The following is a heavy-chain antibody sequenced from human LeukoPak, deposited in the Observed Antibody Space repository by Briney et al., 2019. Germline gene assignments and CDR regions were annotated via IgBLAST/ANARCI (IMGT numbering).Heavy chain of an antibody. D-gene: IGHD3-22*01. CDR1: GGSITSYY. CDR3: ARDRYYYDSTGYYFDY. J-gene: IGHJ4*02. CDR2: IHTSGST. Sequence: SETLSLTCTVSGGSITSYYWSWIRQPAGKGLEWIGRIHTSGSTNYNPSLKSRVTMPEDTSKNQFSLKLSSVAAADTAVYYCARDRYYYDSTGYYFDYWGQGTLVTVSS. V-gene: IGHV4-4*07.